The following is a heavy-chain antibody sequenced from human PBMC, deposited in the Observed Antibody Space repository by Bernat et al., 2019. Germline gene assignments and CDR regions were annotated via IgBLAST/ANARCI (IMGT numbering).Heavy chain of an antibody. CDR1: GFTFSSYA. D-gene: IGHD6-19*01. Sequence: EVQLLESGGGLVQPGGSLRLSCAAPGFTFSSYAMSWVRQAPGKGLEWVSAISGSGGITYYADSVTGRFTISRDKSKSTLYLQMNSLRAEDTAVYYCAKDREWLTEGAFDIWGQGTMVTVSS. J-gene: IGHJ3*02. V-gene: IGHV3-23*01. CDR3: AKDREWLTEGAFDI. CDR2: ISGSGGIT.